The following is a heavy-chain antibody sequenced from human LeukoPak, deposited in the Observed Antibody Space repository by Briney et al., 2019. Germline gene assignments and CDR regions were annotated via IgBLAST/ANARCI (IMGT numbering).Heavy chain of an antibody. Sequence: ASVKVSCKASGYTFTGYYMHWVRQAPGQGLEWMGWINPNSGGTNYAQKFQGRVTMTRDTSISTAYMELSRLRSDDTAVYYCARVRLGELSLPSDYWGQGTLVTVSS. V-gene: IGHV1-2*02. D-gene: IGHD3-16*02. CDR1: GYTFTGYY. CDR2: INPNSGGT. J-gene: IGHJ4*02. CDR3: ARVRLGELSLPSDY.